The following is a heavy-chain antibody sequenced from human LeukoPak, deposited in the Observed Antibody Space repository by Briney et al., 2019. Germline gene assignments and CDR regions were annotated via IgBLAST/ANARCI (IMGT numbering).Heavy chain of an antibody. CDR1: GFTFSSYA. D-gene: IGHD3-22*01. J-gene: IGHJ4*02. CDR3: ARGLTMIVVDDLDY. Sequence: GRSLRLSCAASGFTFSSYAMHWVRQAPGKGLEWVAVISYDGSNKYYADSVKGRFTISRDNAKNSLYLQMNSLRAEDTAVYYCARGLTMIVVDDLDYWGQGTLVTVSS. V-gene: IGHV3-30-3*01. CDR2: ISYDGSNK.